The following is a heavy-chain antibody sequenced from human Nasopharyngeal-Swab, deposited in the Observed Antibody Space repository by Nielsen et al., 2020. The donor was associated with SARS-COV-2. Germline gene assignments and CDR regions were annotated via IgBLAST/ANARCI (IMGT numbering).Heavy chain of an antibody. D-gene: IGHD1-26*01. J-gene: IGHJ4*02. CDR3: ASGSNSDN. Sequence: ESLKISCVASGFAFSNSWMRWVRQAPGKGLEWVATIKEDGRDRYYVDSVKGRFSISRDNAKNSLYLQMNSLRAEDTAVYYCASGSNSDNWGQGTLVSVSS. CDR1: GFAFSNSW. V-gene: IGHV3-7*03. CDR2: IKEDGRDR.